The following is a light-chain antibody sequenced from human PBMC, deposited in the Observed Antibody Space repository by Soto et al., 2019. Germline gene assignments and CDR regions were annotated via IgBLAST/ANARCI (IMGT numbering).Light chain of an antibody. Sequence: EIVMTQSPATLSVSPGERATLSCRASQSVGSNLAWYQQKPGQAPRHLIYGASTRATGIPARFSGGESETEFTLTISSLQSEDLAVYYCQQYNNWWTFGQGTKVEIK. V-gene: IGKV3-15*01. CDR1: QSVGSN. J-gene: IGKJ1*01. CDR2: GAS. CDR3: QQYNNWWT.